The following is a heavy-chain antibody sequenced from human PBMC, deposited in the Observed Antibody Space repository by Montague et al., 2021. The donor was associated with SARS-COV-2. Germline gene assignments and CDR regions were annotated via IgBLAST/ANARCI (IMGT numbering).Heavy chain of an antibody. J-gene: IGHJ4*02. CDR3: ARCRRITFGGCIVWFSNFEY. CDR2: SGST. Sequence: SGSTNYNPSLKSRVTISVYTSQNQFSLKLRSVTASDTAVYYFARCRRITFGGCIVWFSNFEYWGQGTLV. V-gene: IGHV4-59*01. D-gene: IGHD3-16*02.